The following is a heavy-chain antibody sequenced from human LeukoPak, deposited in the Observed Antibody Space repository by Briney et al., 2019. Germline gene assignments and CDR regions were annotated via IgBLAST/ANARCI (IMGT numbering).Heavy chain of an antibody. D-gene: IGHD4-23*01. J-gene: IGHJ4*02. Sequence: SETLSLTRTVSGGSISRSSYYWGWIPQPPGKGLEWIGSIYCSGSTYYNPSLKSRVTISVDTSKNQFSLKLTSVTAADAAVYYCGRGRSMVTPFDNWGPGTLVTVSS. V-gene: IGHV4-39*01. CDR1: GGSISRSSYY. CDR3: GRGRSMVTPFDN. CDR2: IYCSGST.